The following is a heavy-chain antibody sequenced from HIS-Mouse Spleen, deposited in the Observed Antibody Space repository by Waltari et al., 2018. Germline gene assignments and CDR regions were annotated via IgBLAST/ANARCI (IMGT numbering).Heavy chain of an antibody. CDR2: IYYSGST. Sequence: QLQLQESGPGLVKPSETLSLTCTVSGGSISSSSYYWGRIRQSPGKGLEWIGSIYYSGSTYYNPSLKSRVTISVDTSKNQFSLKLSSVTAADTAVYYCAREIPYSSSWYDWYFDLWGRGTLVTVSS. D-gene: IGHD6-13*01. CDR1: GGSISSSSYY. V-gene: IGHV4-39*07. J-gene: IGHJ2*01. CDR3: AREIPYSSSWYDWYFDL.